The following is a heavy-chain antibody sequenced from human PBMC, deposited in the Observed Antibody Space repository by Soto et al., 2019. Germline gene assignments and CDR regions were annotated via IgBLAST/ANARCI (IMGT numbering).Heavy chain of an antibody. J-gene: IGHJ4*02. CDR3: ASGASRWYPYFFDS. CDR1: EGTLNSYA. Sequence: QAQVVQSGAEVRKPGSSVKLSCKASEGTLNSYAIAWVRQAPGQGLEWMGGIIPYYNTLNYAQKFQDRVTITADDSTNTVYMELSSLRSDDTAVYFCASGASRWYPYFFDSGAQGTLVTVSS. V-gene: IGHV1-69*01. D-gene: IGHD6-13*01. CDR2: IIPYYNTL.